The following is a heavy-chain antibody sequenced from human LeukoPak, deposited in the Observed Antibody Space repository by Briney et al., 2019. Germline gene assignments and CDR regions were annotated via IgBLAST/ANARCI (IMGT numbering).Heavy chain of an antibody. V-gene: IGHV4-34*01. CDR2: INHSGST. Sequence: PSETLSLTCAVYGGSFSGYYWSWIRQPPGKGLEWIGEINHSGSTNYNPSLKSRVTISVHTSKNQFSLKLSSVTAADTAVYYCARGTAVARSYYYYYMDVWGKGTTVTVS. CDR3: ARGTAVARSYYYYYMDV. J-gene: IGHJ6*03. CDR1: GGSFSGYY. D-gene: IGHD6-19*01.